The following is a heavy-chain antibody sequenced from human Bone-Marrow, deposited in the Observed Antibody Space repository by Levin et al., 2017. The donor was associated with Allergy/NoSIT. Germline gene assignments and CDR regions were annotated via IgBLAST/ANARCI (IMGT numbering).Heavy chain of an antibody. V-gene: IGHV3-53*01. CDR1: GFSFSRFY. J-gene: IGHJ3*02. CDR2: FEADGTT. CDR3: GGGNIAVAGDAFDI. D-gene: IGHD6-19*01. Sequence: PGGSLRLSCVASGFSFSRFYINWVRQAPGKGLEWVSVFEADGTTYFADSVKGGFSVSRDSSSNTMFLQLYNVTADDTAIYYCGGGNIAVAGDAFDIWGQGTAVTVSS.